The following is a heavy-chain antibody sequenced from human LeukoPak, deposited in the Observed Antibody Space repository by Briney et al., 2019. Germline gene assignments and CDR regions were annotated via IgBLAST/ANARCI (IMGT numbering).Heavy chain of an antibody. CDR2: ISGSGGST. J-gene: IGHJ4*02. CDR3: ANKREGGSTCLDC. Sequence: PGGSLRLSCAASGFTCSGYAMSWVRQAPGKRLEWVSVISGSGGSTNYAGSVKGRFTISRDNSENTLYLQMNSLRAEDTAVYYCANKREGGSTCLDCWGQGTLVTVSS. D-gene: IGHD1-26*01. CDR1: GFTCSGYA. V-gene: IGHV3-23*01.